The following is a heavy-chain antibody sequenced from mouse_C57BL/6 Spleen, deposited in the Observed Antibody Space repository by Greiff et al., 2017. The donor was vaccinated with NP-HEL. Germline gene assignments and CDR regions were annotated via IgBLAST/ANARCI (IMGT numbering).Heavy chain of an antibody. J-gene: IGHJ3*01. CDR2: IRSKSNNYAT. V-gene: IGHV10-1*01. D-gene: IGHD1-1*01. CDR1: GFSFNTYA. CDR3: GGQGYGSSSAWFAY. Sequence: EVHLVESGGGLVQPKGSLKLSCAASGFSFNTYAMNWVRQAPGKGLEWVARIRSKSNNYATYYADSVKDRFTISRDDSESMLYLQMNNLKTEDTAMYYCGGQGYGSSSAWFAYWGQGTLVTVSA.